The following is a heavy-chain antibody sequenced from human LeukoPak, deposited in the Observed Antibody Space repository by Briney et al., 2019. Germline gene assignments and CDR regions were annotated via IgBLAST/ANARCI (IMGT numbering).Heavy chain of an antibody. CDR3: ARAPFYGTNSRGAFEI. Sequence: PSETLSLTCTVSGGSISSYYWSWMRQPPGKGLEWIGYISYSGSTYSNPSLKSRLTISVDTSKNYFSLKLSSVTAADTAVYYCARAPFYGTNSRGAFEIWGQGTVVTVSS. V-gene: IGHV4-59*01. CDR2: ISYSGST. D-gene: IGHD4-23*01. CDR1: GGSISSYY. J-gene: IGHJ3*02.